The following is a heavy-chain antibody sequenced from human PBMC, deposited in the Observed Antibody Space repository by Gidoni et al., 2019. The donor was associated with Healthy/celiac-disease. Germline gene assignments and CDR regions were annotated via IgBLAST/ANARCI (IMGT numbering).Heavy chain of an antibody. CDR1: CFTFSSYI. D-gene: IGHD2-2*01. CDR3: ARALPTTPFDY. V-gene: IGHV3-21*01. CDR2: ISSSSSYI. J-gene: IGHJ4*02. Sequence: EVQLVESGGGLVKPGGSLSLSCAAPCFTFSSYIMNWVRKAPGKGLEWVSSISSSSSYIYYADSVKGRFTISRDNAKNSLYLQMNSLRAEDTAVYYCARALPTTPFDYWGQGTLVTVSS.